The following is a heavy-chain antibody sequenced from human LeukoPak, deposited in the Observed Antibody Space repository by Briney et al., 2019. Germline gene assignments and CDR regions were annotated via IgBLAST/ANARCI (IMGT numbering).Heavy chain of an antibody. J-gene: IGHJ4*02. D-gene: IGHD5-18*01. V-gene: IGHV1-69*06. CDR2: IIPIFGTA. CDR3: ASSNVDTAMVTFQLRLDFDY. CDR1: GGTFSSYA. Sequence: GASVKVSCKASGGTFSSYAISWVRQAPGQGLEWMGGIIPIFGTANYAQKFQGRVTITADKSTSTAYMELSSLRSEDTAVYYCASSNVDTAMVTFQLRLDFDYWGQGTLVTVSS.